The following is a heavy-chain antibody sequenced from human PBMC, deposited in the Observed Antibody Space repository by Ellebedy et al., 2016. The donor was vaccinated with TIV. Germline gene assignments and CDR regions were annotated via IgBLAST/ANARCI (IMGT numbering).Heavy chain of an antibody. CDR1: GGSVSSGGYY. J-gene: IGHJ6*02. CDR3: ARDHRWWSSLDYYYYGMDV. Sequence: SETLSLTCTVSGGSVSSGGYYWSWIRQHPGKGLEWIGYIYYSGSTYYNPSLKSRVTISVDTSKNQFSLKLSSVTAADTAVYYCARDHRWWSSLDYYYYGMDVWGQGTTVTVSS. D-gene: IGHD2-15*01. CDR2: IYYSGST. V-gene: IGHV4-31*03.